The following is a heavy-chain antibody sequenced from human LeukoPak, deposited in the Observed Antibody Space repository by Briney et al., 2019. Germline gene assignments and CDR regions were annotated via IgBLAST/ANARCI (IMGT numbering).Heavy chain of an antibody. D-gene: IGHD2-15*01. CDR2: GCYSGST. Sequence: SETLSLTCSVSDGSISGSHYCWGWIRQPPGKGLEWIGSGCYSGSTYFNSPLKSRITITVDTSKNQFSLKLSSVTAADTAVYLCARLYCSGGSCYSGGVCFDPWGQGTLVTVSS. V-gene: IGHV4-39*01. J-gene: IGHJ5*02. CDR3: ARLYCSGGSCYSGGVCFDP. CDR1: DGSISGSHYC.